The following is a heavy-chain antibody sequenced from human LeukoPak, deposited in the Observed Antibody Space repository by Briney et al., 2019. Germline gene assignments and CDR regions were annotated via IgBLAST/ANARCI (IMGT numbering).Heavy chain of an antibody. J-gene: IGHJ3*02. V-gene: IGHV3-23*01. CDR1: GFPFDDYG. CDR2: ITGSGRNT. Sequence: GSLRLSCVASGFPFDDYGMSWVRQAPGKGLEWVSAITGSGRNTYYADSVKGRFTVSRDNSKNTLFLQMKSLRADDTAVYYCAKVRSPTVVTQLNAFDIWGQGTMVTVSS. CDR3: AKVRSPTVVTQLNAFDI. D-gene: IGHD4-23*01.